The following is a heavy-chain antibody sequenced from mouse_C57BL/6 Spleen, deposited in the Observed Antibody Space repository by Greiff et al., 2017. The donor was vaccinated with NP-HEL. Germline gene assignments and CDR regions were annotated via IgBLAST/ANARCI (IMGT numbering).Heavy chain of an antibody. CDR1: GYTFTSYD. CDR3: ATGTDYYAMDY. Sequence: QVQLQQSGPELVQPGASVKLSCKASGYTFTSYDINWVKQRPGQGLEWIGWIYPRDGSTKYNEKFKGKATLTVDTSSSTAYMGLHSLTSEDSAVYVCATGTDYYAMDYWGQGTSVTVSS. D-gene: IGHD4-1*01. CDR2: IYPRDGST. V-gene: IGHV1-85*01. J-gene: IGHJ4*01.